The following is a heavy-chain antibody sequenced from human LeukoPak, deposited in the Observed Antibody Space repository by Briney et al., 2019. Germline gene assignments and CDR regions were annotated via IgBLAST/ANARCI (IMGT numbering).Heavy chain of an antibody. CDR1: GFTFSSYS. J-gene: IGHJ3*02. CDR3: ARVNGSGWLGRSNGFGALDT. Sequence: GRSLRLSCAASGFTFSSYSMNWVRQAPGKGLEWVSSISSSSSYIYYADSVKGRFTISRDNAKNSLYLQMNSLRAEDTAVYYCARVNGSGWLGRSNGFGALDTWAKGTRSPSLQ. CDR2: ISSSSSYI. D-gene: IGHD6-19*01. V-gene: IGHV3-21*01.